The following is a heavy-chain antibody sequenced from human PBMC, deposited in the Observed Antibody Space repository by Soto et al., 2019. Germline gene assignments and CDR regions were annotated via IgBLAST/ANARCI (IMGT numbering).Heavy chain of an antibody. CDR3: ARDVPQDGYGMDV. CDR2: IYSGGST. V-gene: IGHV3-53*01. Sequence: GGSLRLSCAASGFTVSSNYMSWVRQAPGKGLEWVSVIYSGGSTYYADSVKGRFTISRDNSKNTLYLQMNSLRAEDTAVYYCARDVPQDGYGMDVWGQGTTVTVSS. D-gene: IGHD2-15*01. J-gene: IGHJ6*02. CDR1: GFTVSSNY.